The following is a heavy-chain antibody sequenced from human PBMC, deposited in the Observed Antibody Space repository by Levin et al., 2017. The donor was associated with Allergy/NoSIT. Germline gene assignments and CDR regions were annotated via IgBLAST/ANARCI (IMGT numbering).Heavy chain of an antibody. Sequence: NPSETLSLTCTVSGGSISSSSYYWGWIRQPPGKGLEWIGSIYYSGSTYYNPSLKSRVTISVDTSKNQFSLKLSSVTAADTAVYYCARQGGDGYLFDYWGQGTLVTVSS. D-gene: IGHD5-24*01. V-gene: IGHV4-39*01. CDR2: IYYSGST. J-gene: IGHJ4*02. CDR3: ARQGGDGYLFDY. CDR1: GGSISSSSYY.